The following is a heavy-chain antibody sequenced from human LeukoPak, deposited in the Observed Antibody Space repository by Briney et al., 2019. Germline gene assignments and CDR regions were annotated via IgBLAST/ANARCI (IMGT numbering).Heavy chain of an antibody. D-gene: IGHD6-13*01. J-gene: IGHJ6*02. CDR3: ARERGSSYYYAMDV. V-gene: IGHV3-21*01. CDR2: ISSSSSYI. CDR1: GFTFSSYS. Sequence: PGGSLRLSCAASGFTFSSYSMNWVRQAPGKGLEWVSSISSSSSYIYYADSVKGRFTISRDNAKNSLYLQMNSLRAEDTAVYYCARERGSSYYYAMDVWGHGTTVNVSS.